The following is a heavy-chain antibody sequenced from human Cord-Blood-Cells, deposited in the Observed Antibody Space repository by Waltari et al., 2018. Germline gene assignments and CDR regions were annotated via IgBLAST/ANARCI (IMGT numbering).Heavy chain of an antibody. D-gene: IGHD5-18*01. J-gene: IGHJ6*03. CDR3: ARSFVDTAMVYYYYYMDV. V-gene: IGHV4-4*07. Sequence: QVQLQESGPGLVKPSETLCLTCTVSGGSISSYYWSWIRQPAGKGLAWIGRIYTSGSTNYHPSLKSRVTMSVDTSKNQFSLKLSSVTAADTAVYYCARSFVDTAMVYYYYYMDVWGKGTTVTVSS. CDR1: GGSISSYY. CDR2: IYTSGST.